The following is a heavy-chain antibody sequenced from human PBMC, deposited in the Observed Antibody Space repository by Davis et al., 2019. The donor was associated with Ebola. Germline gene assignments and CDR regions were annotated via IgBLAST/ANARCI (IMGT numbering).Heavy chain of an antibody. CDR2: ISTNGESP. Sequence: GESLKISCSASGFTFSSYAMHWVRQAPGKGLESVSRISTNGESPYYAESVRGRFTISRDNSKDTLYLQMRSLRTEDTAVYYCVKDRFTVVVVHGGFDYWGQGTLVTVSS. CDR1: GFTFSSYA. V-gene: IGHV3-64D*06. D-gene: IGHD2-15*01. J-gene: IGHJ4*02. CDR3: VKDRFTVVVVHGGFDY.